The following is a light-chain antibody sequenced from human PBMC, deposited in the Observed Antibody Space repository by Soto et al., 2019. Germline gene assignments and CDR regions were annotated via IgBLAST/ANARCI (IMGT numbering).Light chain of an antibody. CDR1: SSNIGSHT. CDR3: AAWDDGLNGSWV. J-gene: IGLJ3*02. Sequence: QPVLTQPPSTSGTPGQRVTISCSGSSSNIGSHTVSWYHQLPGTAPKLLMYSNNQRPSGVPDRFSGSKSGTSASLAISGLQSEDEGDYYCAAWDDGLNGSWVFGGGTKLTVL. CDR2: SNN. V-gene: IGLV1-44*01.